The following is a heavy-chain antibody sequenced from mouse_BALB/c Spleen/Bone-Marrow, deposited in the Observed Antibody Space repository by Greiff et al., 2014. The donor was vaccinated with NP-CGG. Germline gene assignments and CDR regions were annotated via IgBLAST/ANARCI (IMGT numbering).Heavy chain of an antibody. D-gene: IGHD2-4*01. Sequence: VQLQQSGTELVMPGASVKMSCKASGYAFTDRWIHWVKQRPGQGLEWIGAIDTSDCYTNYNQKFKGKATLTVDESSSTAYIHLSSLTSEDSAVYYCARGGDDFSLDYWGQRTSVTVSS. CDR2: IDTSDCYT. J-gene: IGHJ4*01. CDR3: ARGGDDFSLDY. V-gene: IGHV1-69*01. CDR1: GYAFTDRW.